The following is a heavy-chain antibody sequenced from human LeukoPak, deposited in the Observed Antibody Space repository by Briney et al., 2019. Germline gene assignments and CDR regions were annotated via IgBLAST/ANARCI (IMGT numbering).Heavy chain of an antibody. CDR1: GYTFTGYH. J-gene: IGHJ4*02. CDR3: ARAGSRFLEWYDY. V-gene: IGHV1-2*02. Sequence: GASVKVSCKASGYTFTGYHMHWVRQAPGQGLEWMGWINPNSGGTNYAQKFQGRVTMTRDTSISTAYMELSRLRSDDTAVYYCARAGSRFLEWYDYWGQGTLVTVSS. D-gene: IGHD3-3*01. CDR2: INPNSGGT.